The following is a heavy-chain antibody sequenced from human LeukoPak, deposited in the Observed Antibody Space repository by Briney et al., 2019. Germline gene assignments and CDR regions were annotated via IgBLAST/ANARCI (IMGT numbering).Heavy chain of an antibody. CDR1: GFTFSSYA. J-gene: IGHJ4*02. CDR3: ANRGYSSRAFDY. CDR2: ISPSGDST. D-gene: IGHD3-22*01. Sequence: GGSLRLSCAASGFTFSSYAMSWVRQAPGKGLEWVSGISPSGDSTYYADSVKGRFTISRDNSKNTLYLQMNSLRAEDTAVYYCANRGYSSRAFDYWGQETLVTVSS. V-gene: IGHV3-23*01.